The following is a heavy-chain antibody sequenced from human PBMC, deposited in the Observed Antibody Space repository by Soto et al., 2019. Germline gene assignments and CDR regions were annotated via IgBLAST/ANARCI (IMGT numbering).Heavy chain of an antibody. CDR3: ARDNPRSSGWDV. CDR1: GFTLSSYS. J-gene: IGHJ6*02. Sequence: EVQLVESGGGLVQPGWSLRLSCEASGFTLSSYSMNWASKAPGQGLEWVSYISSSSSTIYYADSVKGRFTISRDNAKNTLYLQMNSLRDEDTAVYYCARDNPRSSGWDVWGQGTTVTVSS. V-gene: IGHV3-48*02. CDR2: ISSSSSTI.